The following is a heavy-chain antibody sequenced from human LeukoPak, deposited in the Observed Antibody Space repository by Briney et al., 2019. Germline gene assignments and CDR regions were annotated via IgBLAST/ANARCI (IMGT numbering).Heavy chain of an antibody. CDR2: IIHSGSP. J-gene: IGHJ4*02. Sequence: SETLSLTCSVSGGSISSSSSYWGWIRQPPGKGLEWIGEIIHSGSPNYNPSLKSRVTMSIDTSKNQFSLNLSSVTAADTAVYYCARRHYEILSGYPSWGQGILVTVSS. V-gene: IGHV4-39*07. CDR3: ARRHYEILSGYPS. D-gene: IGHD3-9*01. CDR1: GGSISSSSSY.